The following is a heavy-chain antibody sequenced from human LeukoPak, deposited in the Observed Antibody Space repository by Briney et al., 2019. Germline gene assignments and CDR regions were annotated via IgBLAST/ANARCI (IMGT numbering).Heavy chain of an antibody. J-gene: IGHJ5*01. V-gene: IGHV3-66*01. D-gene: IGHD3-16*02. CDR1: GFTVSSNY. CDR3: ARGFELITFGGAIGKLNWLVS. CDR2: IYGGGST. Sequence: GGSLRLSCAASGFTVSSNYMSWVRQAPGKGLEWVSVIYGGGSTYYADSVKGRFTISRDNSKNTLYLQMNSLRAEDTAVYYCARGFELITFGGAIGKLNWLVSWGQGTLVTVSS.